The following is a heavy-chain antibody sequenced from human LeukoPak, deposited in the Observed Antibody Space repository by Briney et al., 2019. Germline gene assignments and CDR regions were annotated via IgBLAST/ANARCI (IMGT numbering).Heavy chain of an antibody. Sequence: PSETLSLTCTVSGGSISSGSYYWSWIRQPAGKGLEWIGRIYISGSTNYNPSLKSRVTISVDTSKNQFSLKLSSVTAADTAVYYCARDQRVSSSRGAFDYWGQGTLVTVSS. CDR3: ARDQRVSSSRGAFDY. CDR2: IYISGST. J-gene: IGHJ4*02. D-gene: IGHD6-6*01. V-gene: IGHV4-61*02. CDR1: GGSISSGSYY.